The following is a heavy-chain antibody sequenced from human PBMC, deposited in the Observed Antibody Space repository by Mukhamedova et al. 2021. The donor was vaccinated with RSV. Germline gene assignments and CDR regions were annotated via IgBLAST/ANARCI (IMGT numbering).Heavy chain of an antibody. V-gene: IGHV4-39*07. J-gene: IGHJ4*02. Sequence: GKGLEWIGSIYYSGSTYYNPFLKSRVTISVDTSKNQFSLKLSSVTAADTAVYYCARGIAVAGTDYWGQGTLVTVSS. CDR2: IYYSGST. D-gene: IGHD6-19*01. CDR3: ARGIAVAGTDY.